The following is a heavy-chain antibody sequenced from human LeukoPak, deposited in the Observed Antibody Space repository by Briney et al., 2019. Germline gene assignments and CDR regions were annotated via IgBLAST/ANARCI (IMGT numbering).Heavy chain of an antibody. V-gene: IGHV4-59*01. Sequence: PSETLSLTCTVSGGSISSYYWSWIRQPPGKGLEWIGYIYYSGGTNYNPSLKSRVTISVDTSKNQFSLKLSSVTAADTAVYYCARVVAAAAYNYYYGMDVWGQGTTVTVSS. D-gene: IGHD6-13*01. CDR3: ARVVAAAAYNYYYGMDV. CDR1: GGSISSYY. J-gene: IGHJ6*02. CDR2: IYYSGGT.